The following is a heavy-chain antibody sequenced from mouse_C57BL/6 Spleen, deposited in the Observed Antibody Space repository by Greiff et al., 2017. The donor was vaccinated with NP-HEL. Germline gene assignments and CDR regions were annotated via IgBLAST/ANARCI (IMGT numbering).Heavy chain of an antibody. D-gene: IGHD2-4*01. CDR2: IYPSDSET. J-gene: IGHJ4*01. Sequence: VQLQQPGAELVRPGSSVKLSCKASGYTFTSYWMDWVKQRPGQGLEWIGNIYPSDSETHYNQKFKDKATLTVDKSSSTAYMQLSSLTSEDSAVYYCASEVLYDYDETHYAMDYWGQGTSVTVSS. CDR3: ASEVLYDYDETHYAMDY. CDR1: GYTFTSYW. V-gene: IGHV1-61*01.